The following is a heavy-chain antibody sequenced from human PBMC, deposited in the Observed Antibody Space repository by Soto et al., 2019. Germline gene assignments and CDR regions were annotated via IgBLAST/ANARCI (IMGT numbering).Heavy chain of an antibody. CDR1: GGSITGYY. V-gene: IGHV4-59*01. CDR3: ERHDVIARLQKGTGG. CDR2: IYYAGTT. Sequence: PSETLSLTCTVSGGSITGYYWSWIRQPPGKGLEWIGYIYYAGTTLYTPSLKSRVTISVDASKNQFSLKLSSVTAADTAVYYCERHDVIARLQKGTGGGGRWTTVTGS. J-gene: IGHJ6*02. D-gene: IGHD2-21*01.